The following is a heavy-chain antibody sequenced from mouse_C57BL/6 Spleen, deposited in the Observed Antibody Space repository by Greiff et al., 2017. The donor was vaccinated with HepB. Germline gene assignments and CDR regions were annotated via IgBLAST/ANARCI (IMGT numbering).Heavy chain of an antibody. V-gene: IGHV14-4*01. CDR3: TTAVVALRGFDV. CDR2: IDPENGDT. J-gene: IGHJ1*03. CDR1: GFNIKDDY. Sequence: EVKLVESGAELVRPGASVKLSCTASGFNIKDDYMHWVKQRPEQGLEWIGWIDPENGDTEYASKFQGKATITADTSSNTAYLQLSSLTSEDTAVYYCTTAVVALRGFDVWGTGTTVTVSS. D-gene: IGHD1-1*01.